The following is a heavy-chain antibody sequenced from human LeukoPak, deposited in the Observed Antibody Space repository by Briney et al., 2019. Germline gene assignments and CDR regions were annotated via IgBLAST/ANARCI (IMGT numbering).Heavy chain of an antibody. J-gene: IGHJ4*02. D-gene: IGHD4-17*01. CDR2: INPNSGGT. Sequence: ASVKVSCKASGYTFTGYYMHWVRQAPGQGLEWMGWINPNSGGTNYAQKFQGRVTMTRNTSISTAYMELSSLRSEDTAVYYCAIIPMTTVNAWGQGTLVTVSS. CDR1: GYTFTGYY. V-gene: IGHV1-2*02. CDR3: AIIPMTTVNA.